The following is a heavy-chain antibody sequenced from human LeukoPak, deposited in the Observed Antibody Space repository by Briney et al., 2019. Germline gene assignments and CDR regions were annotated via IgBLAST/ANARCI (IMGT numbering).Heavy chain of an antibody. Sequence: ASVKVSCKASGYSFSSYAMHWVRQAPGQRLEWMGWINAGNGHTKYSQKFQGRVTMTTDTSTSTAYMELRSLRSDDTAVYYCARDGTCSGGSCWPTTVGYWGQGTLVTVSS. CDR1: GYSFSSYA. V-gene: IGHV1-3*01. J-gene: IGHJ4*02. D-gene: IGHD2-15*01. CDR3: ARDGTCSGGSCWPTTVGY. CDR2: INAGNGHT.